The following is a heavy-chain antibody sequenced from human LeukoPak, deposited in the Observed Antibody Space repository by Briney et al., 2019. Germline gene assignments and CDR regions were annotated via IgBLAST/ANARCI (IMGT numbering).Heavy chain of an antibody. J-gene: IGHJ5*02. CDR2: IWYDGTNK. D-gene: IGHD4-17*01. CDR1: GLAFSSFG. Sequence: PGGSLRLSCAASGLAFSSFGMHWVRQAPGKGLEWVAVIWYDGTNKYYADSVKGRFTIYRDNSKNTLYLQMNSLRAEDAAVYYCARATVTRWCDPWGQGTLVTVSS. V-gene: IGHV3-33*01. CDR3: ARATVTRWCDP.